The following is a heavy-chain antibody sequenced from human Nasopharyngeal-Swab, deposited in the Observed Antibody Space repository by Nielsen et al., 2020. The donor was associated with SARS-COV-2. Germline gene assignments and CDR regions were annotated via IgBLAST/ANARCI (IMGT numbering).Heavy chain of an antibody. D-gene: IGHD2-15*01. CDR3: AKDIEVDIVVVVAANAFDI. CDR1: GFTFSSYA. V-gene: IGHV3-23*01. J-gene: IGHJ3*02. CDR2: ISGSGGST. Sequence: GESLKISCAASGFTFSSYAMSWVRQAPGKGLEWVSAISGSGGSTYYADSVKGRFTISRDNSKNTLYLQMNSLRAEDTALYYCAKDIEVDIVVVVAANAFDIWGQGTMVTVSS.